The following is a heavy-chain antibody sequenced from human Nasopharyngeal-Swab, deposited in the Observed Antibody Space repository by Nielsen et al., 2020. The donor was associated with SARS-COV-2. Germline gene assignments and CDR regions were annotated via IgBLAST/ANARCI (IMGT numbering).Heavy chain of an antibody. Sequence: GESLKISCAASGFTFSSYAMHWVRQAPGKGLEWVAVISYDGSNKYYADSVKGRFTISRDNSKNTLYPQMNSLRAEDTAVYYCAREGLAAWVDAFDIWGQGTMVTVSS. J-gene: IGHJ3*02. V-gene: IGHV3-30*04. D-gene: IGHD6-13*01. CDR2: ISYDGSNK. CDR3: AREGLAAWVDAFDI. CDR1: GFTFSSYA.